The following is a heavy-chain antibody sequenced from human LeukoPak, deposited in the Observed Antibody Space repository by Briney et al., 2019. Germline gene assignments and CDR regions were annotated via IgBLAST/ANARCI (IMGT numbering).Heavy chain of an antibody. CDR3: ARDLARDGSGWPLDY. V-gene: IGHV3-21*01. CDR1: GFTFSSYS. Sequence: PGGSLRLSCAASGFTFSSYSMNWVRQAPGKGLEWVSSISSSSSYIYYADSVKGRFTISRDNAKNSLYLQMNSLRAEDTAVYYCARDLARDGSGWPLDYWGQGTLVTVSS. D-gene: IGHD6-19*01. CDR2: ISSSSSYI. J-gene: IGHJ4*02.